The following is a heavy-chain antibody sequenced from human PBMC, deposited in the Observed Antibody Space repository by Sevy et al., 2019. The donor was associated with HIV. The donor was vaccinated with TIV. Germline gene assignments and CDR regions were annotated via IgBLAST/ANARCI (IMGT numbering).Heavy chain of an antibody. CDR1: GFDFPNAW. Sequence: GGSLRLSCTASGFDFPNAWMNWIRQVPGKGLEWVDHIKSITDGGAADYAAPVKGRFTMSRHDSKINLYLQMNSLKAEDTAVYYCSTDDLISYWGRGTLVTVSS. CDR2: IKSITDGGAA. J-gene: IGHJ4*02. D-gene: IGHD3-3*02. CDR3: STDDLISY. V-gene: IGHV3-15*07.